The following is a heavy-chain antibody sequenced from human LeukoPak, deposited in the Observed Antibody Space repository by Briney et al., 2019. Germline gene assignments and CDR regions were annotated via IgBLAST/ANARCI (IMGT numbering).Heavy chain of an antibody. CDR3: THTGLKEMATIYDYFDY. CDR1: GFSLSTSGVG. Sequence: SGPTLVKPTQTLTLTCTFSGFSLSTSGVGVGWIRQPPGKALEWLALIYWDDDKRYSTSLKSRLTITNDTSKNQVVLTMTNMDPVDTATYYCTHTGLKEMATIYDYFDYWGQGTLVTVSS. J-gene: IGHJ4*02. D-gene: IGHD5-24*01. CDR2: IYWDDDK. V-gene: IGHV2-5*02.